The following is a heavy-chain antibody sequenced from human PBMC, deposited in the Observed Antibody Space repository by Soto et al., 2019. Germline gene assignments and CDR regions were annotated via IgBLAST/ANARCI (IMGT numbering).Heavy chain of an antibody. Sequence: ASVKVSCKASGYTFTSYYMHWVRQAPGQGLEWMGIINPSGGSTSYAQKFQGRVTMTRDTSTSTVYMELSSLRSEDTAVYYCARGAPGTSDYDFWSGYQNWFDPWGQGTLVTVSS. V-gene: IGHV1-46*03. CDR2: INPSGGST. D-gene: IGHD3-3*01. CDR3: ARGAPGTSDYDFWSGYQNWFDP. J-gene: IGHJ5*02. CDR1: GYTFTSYY.